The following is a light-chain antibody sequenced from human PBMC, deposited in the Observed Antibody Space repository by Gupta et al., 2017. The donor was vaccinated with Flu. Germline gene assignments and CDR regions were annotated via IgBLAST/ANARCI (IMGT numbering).Light chain of an antibody. J-gene: IGKJ4*01. CDR3: QQYDSLPLT. Sequence: DIQMTQFPSSLSASVGDRVTITCQASQDISNYLNWYQQKPGKAPKLLIYDASNLETGVPSRFSGSGSGTDFTFTISSLQPEDIATYYCQQYDSLPLTFGGGTKVEIK. CDR2: DAS. CDR1: QDISNY. V-gene: IGKV1-33*01.